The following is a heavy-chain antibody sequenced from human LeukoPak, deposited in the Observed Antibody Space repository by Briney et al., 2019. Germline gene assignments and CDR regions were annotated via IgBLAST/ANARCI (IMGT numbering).Heavy chain of an antibody. D-gene: IGHD6-19*01. Sequence: ASVKVSCKASGYTFTGYYMHWVRQAPGQGLEWMGWINPNSGGTNYAQKFQGRVTITRDTSISTAYMELSRLRSDDTAVYYCARVVPVFSPTSPGIAVAGTVDYWGQGTLVTVSS. CDR3: ARVVPVFSPTSPGIAVAGTVDY. CDR1: GYTFTGYY. CDR2: INPNSGGT. J-gene: IGHJ4*02. V-gene: IGHV1-2*02.